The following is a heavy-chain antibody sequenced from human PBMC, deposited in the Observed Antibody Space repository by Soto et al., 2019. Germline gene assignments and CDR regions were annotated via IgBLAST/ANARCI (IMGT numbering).Heavy chain of an antibody. J-gene: IGHJ4*02. Sequence: QVQLVQSGAAVKKPGSSVKVSCKASGVTFSRQDMRWVRQAPGQGLEWMGGIIPIFGTPQYAEKFQDRVTITADESTSTATMELSSLTSEDTAVYYCATNEGRDGYSFDYWGQGTLVTVSS. CDR3: ATNEGRDGYSFDY. CDR1: GVTFSRQD. V-gene: IGHV1-69*01. CDR2: IIPIFGTP. D-gene: IGHD5-12*01.